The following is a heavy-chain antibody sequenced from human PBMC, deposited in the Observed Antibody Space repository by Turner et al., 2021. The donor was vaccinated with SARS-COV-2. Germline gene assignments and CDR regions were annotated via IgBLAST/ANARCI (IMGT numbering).Heavy chain of an antibody. V-gene: IGHV1-46*01. J-gene: IGHJ4*02. D-gene: IGHD2-2*01. Sequence: QVQLVQSGAEVKKPGASVKVSCKASGYTFTSYYMHWVRQAPGQGLEWMGIINPSGGSTSYAQKFQGRVTMTRDTSTSKVYMELSSLRSEDTAVYYWARDIVVVPAAMGPCYWGQGTLVTVSS. CDR1: GYTFTSYY. CDR2: INPSGGST. CDR3: ARDIVVVPAAMGPCY.